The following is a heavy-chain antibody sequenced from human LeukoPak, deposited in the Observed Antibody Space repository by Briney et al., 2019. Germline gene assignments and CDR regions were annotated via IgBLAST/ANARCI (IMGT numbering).Heavy chain of an antibody. D-gene: IGHD3-16*01. CDR2: IYESGST. J-gene: IGHJ4*02. CDR3: ARGRIGGPKAPFDY. CDR1: GGSLSNYY. V-gene: IGHV4-59*01. Sequence: SETLSLTGTVSGGSLSNYYWSWIRQPPGKGLEWIGHIYESGSTTYNPSLKSRVTISVDTSKKQFSLRLSSVTAADTAVYYCARGRIGGPKAPFDYWGQGTLVTVSS.